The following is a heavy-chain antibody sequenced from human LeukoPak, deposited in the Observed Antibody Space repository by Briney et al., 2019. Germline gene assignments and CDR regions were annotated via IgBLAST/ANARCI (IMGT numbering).Heavy chain of an antibody. CDR2: INAGNGNT. V-gene: IGHV1-3*01. J-gene: IGHJ4*02. Sequence: ASVKVSCKASGYTFTSYAMHWVRQAPGQRLEWMGWINAGNGNTKYSQKFQGRVTITRDTSASTAYMELSSLRSEDTAVYYCARGGRYCYDSYPDDYWGQGTLVTVSS. CDR1: GYTFTSYA. D-gene: IGHD3-22*01. CDR3: ARGGRYCYDSYPDDY.